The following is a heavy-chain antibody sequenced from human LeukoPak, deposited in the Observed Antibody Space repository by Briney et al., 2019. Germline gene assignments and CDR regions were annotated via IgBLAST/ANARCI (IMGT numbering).Heavy chain of an antibody. D-gene: IGHD2-2*01. V-gene: IGHV1-69*13. J-gene: IGHJ2*01. CDR1: GGTFSSYA. CDR3: ARDRYGYCSSTSCPYFDL. Sequence: ASVKVSCKASGGTFSSYAISWMRQAPGQGLEWMGGIIPIFGTANYAQKFQGRVMITADESTSTAYMELSSLRSEDTAVYYCARDRYGYCSSTSCPYFDLWGRGTLVTVSS. CDR2: IIPIFGTA.